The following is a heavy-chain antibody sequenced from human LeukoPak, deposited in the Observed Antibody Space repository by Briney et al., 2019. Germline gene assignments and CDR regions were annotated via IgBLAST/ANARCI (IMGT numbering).Heavy chain of an antibody. D-gene: IGHD6-13*01. V-gene: IGHV3-23*01. J-gene: IGHJ4*02. CDR2: ISGSGDNT. CDR1: GFTFSSYA. Sequence: GGSLRLSCAASGFTFSSYAMNWVRQAPGKGLEWVSAISGSGDNTDDADSVKGRFTISRDNSKNTLYLQMNSLRAEDTALYYRGRFPIAGTSSPYWGQGTLVTVSS. CDR3: GRFPIAGTSSPY.